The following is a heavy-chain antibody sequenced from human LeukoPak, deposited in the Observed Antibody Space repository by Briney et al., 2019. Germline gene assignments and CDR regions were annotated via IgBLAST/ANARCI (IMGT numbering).Heavy chain of an antibody. Sequence: GGSLRLSCAASGFTFSSYWMSWVRQAPGKGLEWVANIKQDGSEKYYVDSLEGRFTISRDNSKNTLYLQMNSLRAEDTAVYYCAKSSYSSTPYFDYWGQGTLVTVSS. CDR1: GFTFSSYW. J-gene: IGHJ4*02. D-gene: IGHD6-13*01. V-gene: IGHV3-7*01. CDR3: AKSSYSSTPYFDY. CDR2: IKQDGSEK.